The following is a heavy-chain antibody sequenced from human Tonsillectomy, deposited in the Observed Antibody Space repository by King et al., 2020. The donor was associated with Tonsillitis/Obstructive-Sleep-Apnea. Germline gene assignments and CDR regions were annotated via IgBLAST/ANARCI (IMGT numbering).Heavy chain of an antibody. CDR2: IWYDGSNK. D-gene: IGHD2-2*01. CDR1: GFTFSTYD. Sequence: VQLVESGGGVVQPGRSLRLSCGASGFTFSTYDMHWVRQAPGKGLEWVAVIWYDGSNKYYADSVKGRFTISRDNSKNTVYLHMSTLRADDTAVYYCARGSTTCPSNVLCGVDVWGQGTTVTVFS. CDR3: ARGSTTCPSNVLCGVDV. V-gene: IGHV3-33*01. J-gene: IGHJ6*02.